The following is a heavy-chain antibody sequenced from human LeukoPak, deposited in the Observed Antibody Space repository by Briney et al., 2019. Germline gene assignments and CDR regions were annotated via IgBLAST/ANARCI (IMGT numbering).Heavy chain of an antibody. Sequence: SGTLSLTCTVSGGSISGFHWSWIRQPPGKRLEWIGYIYDSGSTNYNPSLKSRVTISVDTSKKQFSLKMSSVTAADTAVYYCARDLSYCSSTSCYGYMDVWGKGTTVTVSS. CDR2: IYDSGST. CDR1: GGSISGFH. D-gene: IGHD2-2*01. J-gene: IGHJ6*03. CDR3: ARDLSYCSSTSCYGYMDV. V-gene: IGHV4-59*01.